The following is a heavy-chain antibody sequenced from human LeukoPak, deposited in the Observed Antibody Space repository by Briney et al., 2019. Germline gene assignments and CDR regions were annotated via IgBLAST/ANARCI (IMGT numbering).Heavy chain of an antibody. CDR1: GFTFSSYW. V-gene: IGHV3-7*01. CDR2: INQDGGEK. J-gene: IGHJ5*02. D-gene: IGHD3-3*02. Sequence: GGSLRLSCAVSGFTFSSYWMNWVRQAPGKGLEWVASINQDGGEKYYVDSVKDRFTISRVNAKNSLYLQMNSLRVEDTAVYYCARNRGTYYRFWSGFSWGQGTLVTVSS. CDR3: ARNRGTYYRFWSGFS.